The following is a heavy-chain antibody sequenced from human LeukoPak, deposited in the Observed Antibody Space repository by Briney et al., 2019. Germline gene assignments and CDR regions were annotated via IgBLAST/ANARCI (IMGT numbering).Heavy chain of an antibody. Sequence: PSETLSLTCTVSGGSISSSSYYWGWIRQPPGKGLEWIGSIYYSGSTYYNPSLKSRVTISVDTSKNQFSLKLSSVTAADTAVYYCARGWGYSYGRKPFDYWGQGTLVTVSS. D-gene: IGHD5-18*01. CDR2: IYYSGST. CDR1: GGSISSSSYY. J-gene: IGHJ4*02. CDR3: ARGWGYSYGRKPFDY. V-gene: IGHV4-39*07.